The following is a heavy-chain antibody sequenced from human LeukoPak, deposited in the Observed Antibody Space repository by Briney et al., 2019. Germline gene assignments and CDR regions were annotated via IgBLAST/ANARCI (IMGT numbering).Heavy chain of an antibody. J-gene: IGHJ4*02. D-gene: IGHD3-3*01. Sequence: ASVKVSCKASGYTFTSYGISWVRQAPGQGLEWMGWISACNGNTNYAQKLQGRVTMTTDTSTSTAYMELRSLRSDDTAVYYCAREGDYDFWSGYSDYWGQGTLVTVSS. CDR2: ISACNGNT. CDR3: AREGDYDFWSGYSDY. CDR1: GYTFTSYG. V-gene: IGHV1-18*01.